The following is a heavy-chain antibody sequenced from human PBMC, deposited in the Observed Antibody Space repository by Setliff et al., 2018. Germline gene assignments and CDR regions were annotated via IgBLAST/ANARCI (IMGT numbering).Heavy chain of an antibody. J-gene: IGHJ4*02. D-gene: IGHD1-26*01. CDR1: GGSFSGYY. CDR3: AIGGVQRRSSGTYFWN. V-gene: IGHV3-23*01. Sequence: PSETLSLTCAVYGGSFSGYYWSWIRQPPGKGLEWLSNIRNDGATTSYADSVKGRFTISRDNSKNTLYLQMNSLRAEDTAVYYCAIGGVQRRSSGTYFWNWGQGTLVTVSS. CDR2: IRNDGATT.